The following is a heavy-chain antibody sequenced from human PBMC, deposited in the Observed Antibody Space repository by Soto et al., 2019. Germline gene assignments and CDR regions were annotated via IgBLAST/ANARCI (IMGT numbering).Heavy chain of an antibody. CDR3: ARFTYCCDTSGHGMWFDP. CDR1: GDSIQKYW. CDR2: FYYRGDT. Sequence: SETLSLTCSVSGDSIQKYWWSWIRQPPGKALEWIGYFYYRGDTNYNPSLKSRATVSGDMSKNQLFLRLTSVTAADTAVYYCARFTYCCDTSGHGMWFDPWGQGTLVTVSS. J-gene: IGHJ5*02. D-gene: IGHD3-22*01. V-gene: IGHV4-59*01.